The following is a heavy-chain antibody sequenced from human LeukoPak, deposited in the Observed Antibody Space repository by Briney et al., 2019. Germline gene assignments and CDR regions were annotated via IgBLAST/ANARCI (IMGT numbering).Heavy chain of an antibody. CDR1: GYTFTGYY. V-gene: IGHV1-2*02. CDR2: INPNSGGT. Sequence: ASVKVSCKASGYTFTGYYMHWVRQAPGQGLEWMGWINPNSGGTNYAQKFQGRVTMTRDTSISTAYMELRSLRPDDTAVYYCAREGLGELTLDYWGQGTLVTVSS. J-gene: IGHJ4*02. CDR3: AREGLGELTLDY. D-gene: IGHD3-16*01.